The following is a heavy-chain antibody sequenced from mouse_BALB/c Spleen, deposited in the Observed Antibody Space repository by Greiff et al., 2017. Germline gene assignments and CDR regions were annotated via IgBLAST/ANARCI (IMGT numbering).Heavy chain of an antibody. CDR1: GYTFTSYW. Sequence: LQQPGSELVRPGASVKLSCKASGYTFTSYWMHWVKQRPGQGLEWIGNIYPGSGSTNYDEKFKSKATLTVDTSSSTAYMQLSSLTSEDSAVYYCTRFGPLYGNAMDYWGQGTSVTVSS. CDR3: TRFGPLYGNAMDY. V-gene: IGHV1S22*01. D-gene: IGHD1-1*01. J-gene: IGHJ4*01. CDR2: IYPGSGST.